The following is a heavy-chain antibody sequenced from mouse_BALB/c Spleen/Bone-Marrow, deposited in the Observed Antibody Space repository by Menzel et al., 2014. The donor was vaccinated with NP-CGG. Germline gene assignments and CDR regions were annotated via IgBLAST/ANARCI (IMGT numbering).Heavy chain of an antibody. J-gene: IGHJ2*01. Sequence: EVMLVESGGGLVKPGGSLKLSCAASGFAFSSYDMSWVRQTPEKRLEWVATISSGGSYTYYPDSVKGRFTISRDNAWNTLYQQMSSLRSEDTALYYCARPLTGAYFDYWGQGTTLTVSS. CDR1: GFAFSSYD. CDR2: ISSGGSYT. V-gene: IGHV5-9*02. CDR3: ARPLTGAYFDY. D-gene: IGHD4-1*01.